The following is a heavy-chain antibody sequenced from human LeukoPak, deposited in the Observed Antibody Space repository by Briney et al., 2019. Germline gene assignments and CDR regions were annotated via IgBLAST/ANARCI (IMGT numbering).Heavy chain of an antibody. CDR2: IIPIFGTA. CDR1: GYSFTSYW. Sequence: KISCKGSGYSFTSYWIGWVRQAPGQGLEWMGGIIPIFGTANYAQKFQGRVTITADKSTSTAYMELSSLRSEDTAVYYCARGVVHSSVYFDYWGQGTLVTVSS. V-gene: IGHV1-69*06. J-gene: IGHJ4*02. CDR3: ARGVVHSSVYFDY. D-gene: IGHD6-25*01.